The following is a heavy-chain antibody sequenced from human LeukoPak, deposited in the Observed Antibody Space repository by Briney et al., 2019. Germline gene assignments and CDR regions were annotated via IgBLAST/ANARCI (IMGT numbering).Heavy chain of an antibody. Sequence: RSGGSLRLSCAASGFTFSSYAMSWVRQAPGKGLEWVSAISGSGGSTYYADSVKGRFTISRDNSKNSLYLQMNSLRAEDTAVYYCARPLSWGATTDYWGQGTLVTVSS. CDR1: GFTFSSYA. V-gene: IGHV3-23*01. D-gene: IGHD1-26*01. CDR2: ISGSGGST. J-gene: IGHJ4*02. CDR3: ARPLSWGATTDY.